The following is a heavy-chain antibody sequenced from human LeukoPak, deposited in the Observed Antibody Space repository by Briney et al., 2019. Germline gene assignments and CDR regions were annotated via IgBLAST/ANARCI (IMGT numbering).Heavy chain of an antibody. Sequence: GGSLRLSCAASGFTFSSYAMSWVRQAPGKGLEWVSAISGSGGSTYYADSVKGRFTISRDNSKNTLYLQMNSLRAEDTVVYYCARRVYGSGSYYFDYWGQGTLVTVSS. CDR1: GFTFSSYA. J-gene: IGHJ4*02. CDR3: ARRVYGSGSYYFDY. D-gene: IGHD3-10*01. V-gene: IGHV3-23*01. CDR2: ISGSGGST.